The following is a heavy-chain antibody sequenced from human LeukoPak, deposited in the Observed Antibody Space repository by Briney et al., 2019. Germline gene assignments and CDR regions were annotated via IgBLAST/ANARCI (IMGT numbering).Heavy chain of an antibody. D-gene: IGHD3-10*01. V-gene: IGHV3-30-3*01. CDR1: GFTFSSYA. Sequence: GGSLRLSCAASGFTFSSYAMHWVRQAPGKGLEWVAVISYDGSNKYYADSVKGRFTISRDNSKNTLYLQMNSLRAEDTAVYYCAKDFGGHSSWGQGTLVTVSS. J-gene: IGHJ4*02. CDR2: ISYDGSNK. CDR3: AKDFGGHSS.